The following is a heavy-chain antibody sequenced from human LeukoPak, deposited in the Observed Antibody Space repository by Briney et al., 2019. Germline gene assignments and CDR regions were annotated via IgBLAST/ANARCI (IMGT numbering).Heavy chain of an antibody. CDR1: EFTFSTYS. CDR2: VSTSSSTI. V-gene: IGHV3-48*01. J-gene: IGHJ3*02. Sequence: PGGSLRLSCVASEFTFSTYSMNWVRQAPGKGLEWVSYVSTSSSTIYYADSVKGRFTISRDNSKNTLYLQMNSLRAEDTAVYYCASFRTGEQTDAFDIWGQGTMVTVSS. D-gene: IGHD1-26*01. CDR3: ASFRTGEQTDAFDI.